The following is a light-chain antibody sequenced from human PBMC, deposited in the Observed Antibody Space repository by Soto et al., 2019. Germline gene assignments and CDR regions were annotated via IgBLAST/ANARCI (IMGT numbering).Light chain of an antibody. V-gene: IGKV1D-16*01. J-gene: IGKJ4*01. CDR3: QQYNIYPLT. CDR2: AAS. CDR1: QDINSW. Sequence: DVQMTQSPSSLSASVGDRVTITCRASQDINSWLAWYQQKPGNAPKSLIYAASSLQTGVPSRFSGSASGTDFTLTISNLQPEDSANYYCQQYNIYPLTFGGGTKVEIK.